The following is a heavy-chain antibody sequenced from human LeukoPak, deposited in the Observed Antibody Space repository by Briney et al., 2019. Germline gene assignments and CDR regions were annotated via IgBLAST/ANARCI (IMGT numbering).Heavy chain of an antibody. V-gene: IGHV3-23*01. CDR2: ISGSGGST. J-gene: IGHJ4*02. CDR3: AKDRTGYSSSWYDY. CDR1: GFTFSSYA. Sequence: PGGSLRLSCAASGFTFSSYAMSWVRHAPGRGLEWVSAISGSGGSTYYADSVKGRFTISRDNSKNTLYLQMNSLRAEDTAVYYCAKDRTGYSSSWYDYWGQGTLVTVSS. D-gene: IGHD6-13*01.